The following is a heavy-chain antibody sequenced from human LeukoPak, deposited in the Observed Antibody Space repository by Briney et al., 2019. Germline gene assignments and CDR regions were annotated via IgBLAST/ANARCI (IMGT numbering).Heavy chain of an antibody. J-gene: IGHJ4*02. D-gene: IGHD6-13*01. CDR2: IKQDESVK. CDR1: GFTFSSYS. CDR3: ARIGYSSSSFDY. Sequence: GGSLRLSCAASGFTFSSYSMNWVRQAPGKGLEWVANIKQDESVKYYVDSLRGRFTISRDNAKNSVYLQMNSLRAEDTAVYYCARIGYSSSSFDYWGQGTLVTVSS. V-gene: IGHV3-7*01.